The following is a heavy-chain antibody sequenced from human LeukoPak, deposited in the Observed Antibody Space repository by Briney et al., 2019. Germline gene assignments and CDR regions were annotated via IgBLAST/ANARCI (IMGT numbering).Heavy chain of an antibody. CDR3: ARSLKGWFDP. D-gene: IGHD4/OR15-4a*01. CDR1: GGSISSGGYS. Sequence: SETLSLTCAVSGGSISSGGYSWSWIRQPPGKGLEWIGYIYHSGSTYYNPSLKSRVTISVDRSKNQFSLKLSSVTAAATAVYYCARSLKGWFDPWGQGTLVTVSS. CDR2: IYHSGST. J-gene: IGHJ5*02. V-gene: IGHV4-30-2*01.